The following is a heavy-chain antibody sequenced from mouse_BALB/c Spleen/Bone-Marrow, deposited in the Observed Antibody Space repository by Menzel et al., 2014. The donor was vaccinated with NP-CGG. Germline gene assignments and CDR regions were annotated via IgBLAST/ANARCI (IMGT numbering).Heavy chain of an antibody. V-gene: IGHV1S127*01. CDR2: IDPFDSYT. J-gene: IGHJ1*01. CDR3: TRGDYDWYFDV. CDR1: GYTFTSYW. Sequence: VQLQQSGAELVKPGASVKMSCKASGYTFTSYWMHWVKQRPGQGLEWIGVIDPFDSYTSYNQKFKGKATLTVDTSSSTAYLQLSSLTSEDSAVYYCTRGDYDWYFDVWGAGTTVTVSS. D-gene: IGHD2-4*01.